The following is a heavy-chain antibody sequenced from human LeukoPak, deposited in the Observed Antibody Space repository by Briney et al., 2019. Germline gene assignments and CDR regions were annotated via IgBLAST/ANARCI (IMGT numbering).Heavy chain of an antibody. V-gene: IGHV4-38-2*02. D-gene: IGHD4-17*01. CDR2: IYHSGST. CDR3: ARAQDSSRLYRPEKTTVKTYFDY. Sequence: PSETLSLTCTVSGYSISSGYYWGWIRQPPGKGLEWIGSIYHSGSTYYNPSLKSRVTISVDRSKNQFSLKLSSLTAADTAVYYCARAQDSSRLYRPEKTTVKTYFDYWGQGTLVTVSS. CDR1: GYSISSGYY. J-gene: IGHJ4*02.